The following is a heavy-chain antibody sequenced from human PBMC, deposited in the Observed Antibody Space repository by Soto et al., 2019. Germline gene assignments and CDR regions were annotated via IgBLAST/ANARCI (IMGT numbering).Heavy chain of an antibody. CDR3: ARGVYGSY. CDR2: ISYDGSNK. CDR1: GFTFSSYA. J-gene: IGHJ4*02. D-gene: IGHD3-10*01. V-gene: IGHV3-30-3*01. Sequence: QVQLVESGGGVVQPGRSLRLSCAASGFTFSSYAMHWVRQAPGKGLEWVAVISYDGSNKYYADSVKGRFTISRDNSKNTLYLQMNSLRAEDTAVYYCARGVYGSYWGQGTLVTVSS.